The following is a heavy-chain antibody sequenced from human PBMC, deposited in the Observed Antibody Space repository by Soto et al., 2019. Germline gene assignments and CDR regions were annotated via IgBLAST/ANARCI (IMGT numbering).Heavy chain of an antibody. CDR3: AREGPPEDY. CDR2: INAYNGNT. J-gene: IGHJ4*02. CDR1: GYTFTSYA. V-gene: IGHV1-18*01. Sequence: QVQLVQSGAEVKKPGASVKVSCKASGYTFTSYAIGGVRQAPGQGLEWMGWINAYNGNTKYAQKLQGIVTMTTDTPTSPAYMELRSLRSDDTAVYYCAREGPPEDYWGQGTLVTVSS.